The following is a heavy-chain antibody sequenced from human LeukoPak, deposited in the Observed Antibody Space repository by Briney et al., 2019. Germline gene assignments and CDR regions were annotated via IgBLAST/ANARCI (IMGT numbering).Heavy chain of an antibody. D-gene: IGHD3-22*01. J-gene: IGHJ4*02. V-gene: IGHV3-23*01. CDR1: GITLSNYG. CDR2: ISDSGGRT. CDR3: AKRGVVIRVILVGFHKEAYYFDS. Sequence: GGSLRLSCVVSGITLSNYGMSWVRQAPGKGLEWVAGISDSGGRTNYADSVKGRFTISRDSPKNTLYLQMDSLRAEDTAVYFCAKRGVVIRVILVGFHKEAYYFDSRGQGALVTVSS.